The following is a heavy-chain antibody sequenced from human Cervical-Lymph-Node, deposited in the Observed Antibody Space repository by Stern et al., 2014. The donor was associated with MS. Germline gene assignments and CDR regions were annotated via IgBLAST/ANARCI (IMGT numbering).Heavy chain of an antibody. J-gene: IGHJ2*01. CDR2: IYYSGST. CDR1: GGSISSSSYY. Sequence: QLQLQESGPGLVKPSETLSLTCTVSGGSISSSSYYWGWIRQPPGKGLEWIGSIYYSGSTYYNPSLKSRVTISVDTSKNQFSLKLSSVTAADTAVYYCARHRGDVWVFDLWGRGTLVTVSS. D-gene: IGHD3-3*01. CDR3: ARHRGDVWVFDL. V-gene: IGHV4-39*01.